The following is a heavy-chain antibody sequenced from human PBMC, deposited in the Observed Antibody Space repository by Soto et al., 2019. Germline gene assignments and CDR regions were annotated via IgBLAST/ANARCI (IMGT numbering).Heavy chain of an antibody. Sequence: PGGSLRLSCAASGFTFSSYGMHWVRQAPGKGLEWVAVISYDGSNKYYADSVKGRFTISRDNSKNTLYLQMNSLRAEDTAVYYCAKDLGLSYYDFWSGYYTGYYYYGMDVWGQGTTVTVSS. J-gene: IGHJ6*02. CDR1: GFTFSSYG. D-gene: IGHD3-3*01. CDR3: AKDLGLSYYDFWSGYYTGYYYYGMDV. V-gene: IGHV3-30*18. CDR2: ISYDGSNK.